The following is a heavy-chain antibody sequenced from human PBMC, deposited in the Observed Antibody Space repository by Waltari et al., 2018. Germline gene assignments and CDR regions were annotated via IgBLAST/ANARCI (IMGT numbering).Heavy chain of an antibody. CDR3: ARVIVATRATYYYYGMDV. D-gene: IGHD5-12*01. CDR2: IIPILGTA. J-gene: IGHJ6*02. V-gene: IGHV1-69*13. CDR1: GGTFSSYA. Sequence: QVQLVQSGAAVKKPGSSVKVSCRASGGTFSSYAISWVRQAPGQGLEWMGGIIPILGTANYAQKFQGRVTITADESTSTAYMELSSLRSEDTAVYYCARVIVATRATYYYYGMDVWGQGTTVTVSS.